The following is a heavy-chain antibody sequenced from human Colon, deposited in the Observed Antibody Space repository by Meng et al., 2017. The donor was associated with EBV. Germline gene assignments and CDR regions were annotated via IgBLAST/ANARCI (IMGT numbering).Heavy chain of an antibody. CDR3: ARGNAYNAPSFDY. CDR2: IYHGGNT. Sequence: QLQESGPGLVGPSGTLSLTCAVSGASISSNNGWSWVRQPPGKGLEWIGEIYHGGNTNYNPSLKSRVTISVDRSNDQFSLSLSSVTAADTAVYYCARGNAYNAPSFDYWGQGTLVTVSS. CDR1: GASISSNNG. V-gene: IGHV4-4*02. D-gene: IGHD5-24*01. J-gene: IGHJ4*02.